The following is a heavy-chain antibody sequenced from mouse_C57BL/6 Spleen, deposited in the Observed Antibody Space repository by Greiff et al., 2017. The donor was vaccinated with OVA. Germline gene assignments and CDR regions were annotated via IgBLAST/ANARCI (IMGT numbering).Heavy chain of an antibody. J-gene: IGHJ3*01. CDR3: ARDYGSSPAAY. D-gene: IGHD1-1*01. CDR1: GYTFTSYW. Sequence: VQLQQPGAELVRPGSSVKLSCKASGYTFTSYWMQWVKQRPIQGLEWIGNIYPSDSGTHYNQKFKDKATLTVDKSSSTAYMQLSSLTAEDSAVYYCARDYGSSPAAYWGQGTLVTVSA. CDR2: IYPSDSGT. V-gene: IGHV1-52*01.